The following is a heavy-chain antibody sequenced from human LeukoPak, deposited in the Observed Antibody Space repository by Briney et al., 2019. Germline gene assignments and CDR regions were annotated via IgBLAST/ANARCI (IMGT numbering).Heavy chain of an antibody. Sequence: PSETLSLTCTVSGVSINGYYWSWLRQPPGKGLEWIGYIYYSGSTNYNPSLKSRVTISVDTSKNQFSLKLSSMTAADTAVYYCAREVRGYYFGYCGQGTLVTVSS. D-gene: IGHD3-22*01. J-gene: IGHJ4*02. CDR2: IYYSGST. CDR3: AREVRGYYFGY. CDR1: GVSINGYY. V-gene: IGHV4-59*01.